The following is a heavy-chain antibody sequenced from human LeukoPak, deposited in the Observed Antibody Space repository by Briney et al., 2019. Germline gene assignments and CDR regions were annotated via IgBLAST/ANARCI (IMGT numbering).Heavy chain of an antibody. D-gene: IGHD2-15*01. Sequence: SGTLSLTCTVSGGSISSSSYYWGWIRQPPGKGLEWIGSIYYSGSTYYNPSLKSRVTISVDTSKNQFSLKLSSVTAADTAVYYCARGVVVVASAPYYFDYWGQGTLVTVSS. J-gene: IGHJ4*02. V-gene: IGHV4-39*07. CDR2: IYYSGST. CDR1: GGSISSSSYY. CDR3: ARGVVVVASAPYYFDY.